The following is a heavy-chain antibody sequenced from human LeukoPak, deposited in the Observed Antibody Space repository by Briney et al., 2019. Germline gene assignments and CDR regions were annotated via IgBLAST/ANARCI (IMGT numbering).Heavy chain of an antibody. CDR1: GFTFSSYS. V-gene: IGHV3-21*01. D-gene: IGHD4-11*01. Sequence: GGSLRLSCAASGFTFSSYSMNWVRQAPGKGLEWVSSISSSSSYIYYADSVKGRFTISRDNAKNSLYLQMNSLRAEDTAVYYCARTPTTVTTFFDYWGQGTLVTVSP. J-gene: IGHJ4*02. CDR2: ISSSSSYI. CDR3: ARTPTTVTTFFDY.